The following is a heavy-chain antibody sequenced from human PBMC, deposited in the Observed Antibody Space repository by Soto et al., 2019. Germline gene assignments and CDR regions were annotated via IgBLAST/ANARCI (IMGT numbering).Heavy chain of an antibody. J-gene: IGHJ4*02. Sequence: GGSLRLSCAASGFTFSNAWMSWVRQAPGKGLEWVGHIKSKANGGTADYAAPVKGRFTISRDDSKNTLYLQMNSLKPEDTAVYYCATDPWAIFGVCALPSHQVDYWGQGTLVTVSS. CDR2: IKSKANGGTA. D-gene: IGHD3-3*01. CDR1: GFTFSNAW. CDR3: ATDPWAIFGVCALPSHQVDY. V-gene: IGHV3-15*05.